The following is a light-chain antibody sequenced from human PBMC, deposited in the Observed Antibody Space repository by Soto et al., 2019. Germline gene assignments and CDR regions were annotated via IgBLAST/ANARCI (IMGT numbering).Light chain of an antibody. CDR3: LQYANLPLT. Sequence: DIQMTHSPSSLSASVGDRITITCQASQDSRNYLNWFQQKPGKAPQLLIFDASNLEPGVPSSFSGSGSGTEFTLTISSLQPEDFATYYCLQYANLPLTFGGGTKVEIK. V-gene: IGKV1-33*01. CDR2: DAS. J-gene: IGKJ4*01. CDR1: QDSRNY.